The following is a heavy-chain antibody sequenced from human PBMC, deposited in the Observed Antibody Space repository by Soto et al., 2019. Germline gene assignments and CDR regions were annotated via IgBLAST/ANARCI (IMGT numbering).Heavy chain of an antibody. J-gene: IGHJ3*02. CDR3: ARGRRGRRAAFDI. CDR1: GGSFSGYY. Sequence: QVQLQQWGAGLLKPSETLSLTCAVYGGSFSGYYWSWIRQPPGKGLEWIGEINHSGSTNYNPSLKSRVTLSVDTSKNQFPLKLSSVTAADTAVYYCARGRRGRRAAFDIWGQGTMVTVSS. V-gene: IGHV4-34*01. D-gene: IGHD3-16*01. CDR2: INHSGST.